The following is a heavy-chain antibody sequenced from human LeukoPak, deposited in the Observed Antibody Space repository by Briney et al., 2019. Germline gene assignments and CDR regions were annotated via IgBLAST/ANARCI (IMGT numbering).Heavy chain of an antibody. V-gene: IGHV4-30-4*01. J-gene: IGHJ4*02. CDR3: ARDGDSSPFGY. CDR2: TYYSGST. Sequence: SETLSLTCTVSGGSISSGDYYWSWIRQPPGKGLEWIGYTYYSGSTYYNPSLKSRVTISVDTSKNQFSLKLSSVTAADTAVYYCARDGDSSPFGYWGQGTLVTVSS. D-gene: IGHD3-22*01. CDR1: GGSISSGDYY.